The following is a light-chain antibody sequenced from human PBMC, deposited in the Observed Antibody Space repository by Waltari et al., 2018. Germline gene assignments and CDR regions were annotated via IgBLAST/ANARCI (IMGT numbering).Light chain of an antibody. Sequence: QAEVTQEPSLTVSPGGTVPLTCGSSTGAVTSTHHPYWSLQKPGQVPRTLIYDTDNKHSWTPARFSGSLLGGKAALTLSGAQPEDEAVYYCLLSFYDIRAFGGGTKLTVL. J-gene: IGLJ3*02. CDR1: TGAVTSTHH. CDR3: LLSFYDIRA. V-gene: IGLV7-46*01. CDR2: DTD.